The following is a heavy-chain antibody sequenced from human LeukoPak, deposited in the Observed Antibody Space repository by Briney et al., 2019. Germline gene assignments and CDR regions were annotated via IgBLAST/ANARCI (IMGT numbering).Heavy chain of an antibody. D-gene: IGHD2-21*02. CDR1: GYSFTSFG. CDR3: AKEQEGTAIGGVFDY. CDR2: ISAASGST. V-gene: IGHV1-18*01. J-gene: IGHJ4*02. Sequence: ASVKVSCMASGYSFTSFGLSWVRQSPGQGPEWMGWISAASGSTNYAQKFQDRVTMTTDTSTTTVYMELRSLRPDDTAVYYCAKEQEGTAIGGVFDYWGQGTVVTVSS.